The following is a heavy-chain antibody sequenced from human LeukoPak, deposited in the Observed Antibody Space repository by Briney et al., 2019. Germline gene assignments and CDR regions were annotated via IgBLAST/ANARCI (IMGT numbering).Heavy chain of an antibody. CDR3: ARRAAGGRCFDY. Sequence: GGSLRLSCAVSGFTFSDYYMSWIRQAPGKGLEWGSYVSRGGSTISHADSVKGRFTISRDNAENSLYLQMNSLRAEDTAVYYCARRAAGGRCFDYWGQGTLVTVSS. D-gene: IGHD6-13*01. CDR2: VSRGGSTI. CDR1: GFTFSDYY. V-gene: IGHV3-11*01. J-gene: IGHJ4*02.